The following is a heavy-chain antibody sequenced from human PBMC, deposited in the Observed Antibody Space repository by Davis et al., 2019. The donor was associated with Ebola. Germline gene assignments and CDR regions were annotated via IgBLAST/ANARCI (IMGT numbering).Heavy chain of an antibody. D-gene: IGHD6-13*01. CDR3: TIAAAGNFNDY. CDR2: INSDGSST. J-gene: IGHJ4*02. V-gene: IGHV3-74*01. CDR1: GFTFSSYW. Sequence: HTGGSLRLSCAASGFTFSSYWMHWVRQAPGKGLVWVSRINSDGSSTTYADSVKGRFTISRDNAKNTAYLQMNSLKTEDTAVYYCTIAAAGNFNDYWGQGTLVTVSS.